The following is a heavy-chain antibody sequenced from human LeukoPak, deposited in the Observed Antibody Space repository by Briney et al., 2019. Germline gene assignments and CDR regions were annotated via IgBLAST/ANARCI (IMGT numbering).Heavy chain of an antibody. J-gene: IGHJ4*02. CDR3: ARRTTFGSYYMMPFDY. Sequence: PSETLSLTCAVYGGSFSGYYWSWIRQPPGKGLEWIGGINHSGSTNYNPSLKSRVTISVDTSKNQFSLKLSSVTAADTAVYYCARRTTFGSYYMMPFDYWGQGTLVTVSS. CDR1: GGSFSGYY. V-gene: IGHV4-34*01. CDR2: INHSGST. D-gene: IGHD1-26*01.